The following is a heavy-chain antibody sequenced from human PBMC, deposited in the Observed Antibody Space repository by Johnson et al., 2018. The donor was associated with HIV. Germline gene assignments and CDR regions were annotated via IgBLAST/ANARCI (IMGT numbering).Heavy chain of an antibody. CDR3: AKLLGDYAYHI. D-gene: IGHD4-17*01. Sequence: QLVESGGGVVQPGGSLRLSCAASGFTFSSYGMHWVRQAPGKGLEWVAFIRSDGSNRYYADSVKGRFTISRENSKNTLYLQMNSLRAEDTAVYYCAKLLGDYAYHIWGQGTMVTVSS. V-gene: IGHV3-30*02. CDR1: GFTFSSYG. J-gene: IGHJ3*02. CDR2: IRSDGSNR.